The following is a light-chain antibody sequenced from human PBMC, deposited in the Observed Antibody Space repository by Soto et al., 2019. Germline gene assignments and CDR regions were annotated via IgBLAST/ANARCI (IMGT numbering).Light chain of an antibody. CDR1: QSVSSN. Sequence: ISMTQSPPTLSASPGGRATLSCSPRQSVSSNLAWYQQKPGQAPGLLIYGASTRATGIPARFSGSGSGTEFTLTISSLQSEDFAVCYCQQYNNWPPITFGQVARLEVK. V-gene: IGKV3-15*01. J-gene: IGKJ5*01. CDR2: GAS. CDR3: QQYNNWPPIT.